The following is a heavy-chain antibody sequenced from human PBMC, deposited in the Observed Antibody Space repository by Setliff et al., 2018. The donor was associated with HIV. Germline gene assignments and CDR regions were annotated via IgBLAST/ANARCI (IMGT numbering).Heavy chain of an antibody. Sequence: SVKVSCKASGGTFSSYAISWVRQAPGQGLEWMGGIVPVLNRADYAQRFHGRVTITADESTNTVYMELRSLTPEDTAIYYCERKAGTTLYYHYYYMDVWGKGTTVTGSS. D-gene: IGHD1-7*01. J-gene: IGHJ6*03. CDR1: GGTFSSYA. CDR2: IVPVLNRA. V-gene: IGHV1-69*10. CDR3: ERKAGTTLYYHYYYMDV.